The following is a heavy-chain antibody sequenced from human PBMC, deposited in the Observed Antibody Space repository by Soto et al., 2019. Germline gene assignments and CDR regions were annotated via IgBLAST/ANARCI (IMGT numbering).Heavy chain of an antibody. Sequence: QVQLVQSGAEVKKPGASVKVSCKASGYTFTSYGISWVRQAPGQGLEWMGWISAYNGNTNYAQKLQGRVTMTTDTSTSTAYMELRSLRSDDTAVYYCARVLVIFGVVINNWFDPWGQGTLVTVSS. CDR1: GYTFTSYG. J-gene: IGHJ5*02. CDR3: ARVLVIFGVVINNWFDP. D-gene: IGHD3-3*01. V-gene: IGHV1-18*04. CDR2: ISAYNGNT.